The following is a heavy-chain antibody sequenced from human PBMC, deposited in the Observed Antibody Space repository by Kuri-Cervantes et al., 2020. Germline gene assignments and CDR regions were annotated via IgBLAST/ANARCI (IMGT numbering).Heavy chain of an antibody. CDR1: GFTFSSYG. D-gene: IGHD1-26*01. CDR3: ARVRYSGSFHPFDAFDI. CDR2: IWYDGSNK. Sequence: LSLTCAASGFTFSSYGMHWVRQAPGKGLEWVAVIWYDGSNKYYADSVKGRFTISRDNSKNSLYLQMNSLRAEDTAVYYCARVRYSGSFHPFDAFDIWGQGTMVTVSS. J-gene: IGHJ3*02. V-gene: IGHV3-33*08.